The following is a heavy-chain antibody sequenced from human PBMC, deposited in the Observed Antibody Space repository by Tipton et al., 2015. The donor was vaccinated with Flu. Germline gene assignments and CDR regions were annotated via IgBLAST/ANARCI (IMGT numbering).Heavy chain of an antibody. D-gene: IGHD6-13*01. V-gene: IGHV3-48*03. J-gene: IGHJ4*02. Sequence: SLRLSCAASGFPISTYEVSWVRQAPGKGLEWVSYIDGVGATTYYADSVKGRFTISRDNARNSLHLQMNSLRAEDTALYFCARDPHIAVAAPYWGQGTLVTVSS. CDR2: IDGVGATT. CDR1: GFPISTYE. CDR3: ARDPHIAVAAPY.